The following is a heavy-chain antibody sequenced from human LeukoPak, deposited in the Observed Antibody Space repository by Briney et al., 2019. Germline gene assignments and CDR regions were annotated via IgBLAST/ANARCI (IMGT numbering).Heavy chain of an antibody. CDR1: GFTFSSYA. CDR2: ISGSGGST. V-gene: IGHV3-23*01. CDR3: AKDAFPYAESTSFDY. Sequence: PGGSLRLSCAASGFTFSSYAMSWVRQAPGKGLEWVSAISGSGGSTYYADSVKGRFTISRDNAKNSLYLQMNSLRAEDTAVYYCAKDAFPYAESTSFDYWGQGTLVTVSS. D-gene: IGHD2-2*01. J-gene: IGHJ4*02.